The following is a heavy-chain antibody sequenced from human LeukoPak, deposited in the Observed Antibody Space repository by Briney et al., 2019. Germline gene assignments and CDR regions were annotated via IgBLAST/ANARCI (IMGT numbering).Heavy chain of an antibody. CDR2: IYYSGST. J-gene: IGHJ4*02. CDR1: GGSISSYY. Sequence: SETLSLTCTVPGGSISSYYWSWIRQPPGKGLEWIGYIYYSGSTNYNPSLKSRVTISVDTSKNQFSLKLSSVTAADTAVYYCAGRTGTLDYWGQGTLVTVSS. CDR3: AGRTGTLDY. V-gene: IGHV4-59*08. D-gene: IGHD1-7*01.